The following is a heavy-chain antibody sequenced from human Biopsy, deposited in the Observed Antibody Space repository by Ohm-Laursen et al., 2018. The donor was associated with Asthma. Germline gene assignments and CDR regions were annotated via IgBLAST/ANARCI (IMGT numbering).Heavy chain of an antibody. V-gene: IGHV4-61*01. D-gene: IGHD5-12*01. CDR3: ARGTIVAGIDY. CDR2: IFYSGAT. J-gene: IGHJ4*02. Sequence: VTLSLTCSVSGGSVSSDKYYWSWIRQPPGKGLEWIAYIFYSGATNYNPALKSRVAQSIDTSKSQFSLRLNSLSAAVTAVYYCARGTIVAGIDYWGRGTLVTVSS. CDR1: GGSVSSDKYY.